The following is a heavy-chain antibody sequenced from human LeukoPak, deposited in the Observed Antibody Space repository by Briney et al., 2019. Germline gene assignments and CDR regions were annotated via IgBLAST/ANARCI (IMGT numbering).Heavy chain of an antibody. CDR1: GGSFSGYY. CDR3: ASTGTPYRRVRFDY. J-gene: IGHJ4*02. D-gene: IGHD1-1*01. Sequence: SETLSLTCAVYGGSFSGYYWSWIRQPPGKGLEWIGEINHSRSTNYNPSLKSRITISVDTSKNQFSLKLSSVTAADTAVYYCASTGTPYRRVRFDYWGQGTLVTVSS. V-gene: IGHV4-34*01. CDR2: INHSRST.